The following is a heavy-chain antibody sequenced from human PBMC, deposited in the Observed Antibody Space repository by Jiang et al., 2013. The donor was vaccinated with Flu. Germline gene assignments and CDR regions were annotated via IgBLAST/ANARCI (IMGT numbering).Heavy chain of an antibody. CDR2: VSYDGSNK. J-gene: IGHJ6*02. CDR3: AREPLYCSGGSCYSASYGMDV. V-gene: IGHV3-30-3*01. D-gene: IGHD2-15*01. Sequence: VAVVSYDGSNKYYADSVKGRFTISRDNSRNTLYLQMNSLRAEDTAVYYCAREPLYCSGGSCYSASYGMDVWGQGTTVTVSS.